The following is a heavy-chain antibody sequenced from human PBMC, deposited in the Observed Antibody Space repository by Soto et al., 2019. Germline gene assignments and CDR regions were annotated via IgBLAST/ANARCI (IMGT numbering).Heavy chain of an antibody. CDR1: GGSIMNSDYY. Sequence: SETLSLTCSVSGGSIMNSDYYWGWIRQPPGEGLEWMGSIFSSGSPYNTPSFQSRVTISVDTSKNQFSLKLSSVTAADTAVYYCARQVFVLRFLEWLYPDAFDIWGQGTMVTVSS. J-gene: IGHJ3*02. D-gene: IGHD3-3*01. CDR3: ARQVFVLRFLEWLYPDAFDI. V-gene: IGHV4-39*01. CDR2: IFSSGSP.